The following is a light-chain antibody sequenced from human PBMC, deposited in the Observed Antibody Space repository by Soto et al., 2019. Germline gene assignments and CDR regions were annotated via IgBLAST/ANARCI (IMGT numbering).Light chain of an antibody. CDR3: VSFTPSRSYV. Sequence: QSALSQPASVSDSPGQPISISCTGTSSDIGGNDYVSWYRQYPGEAPKLIMYDVANRPSGVSNHFSGSKSGNTASLIISGLRAEDEADYYCVSFTPSRSYVFGTGTKVTV. V-gene: IGLV2-14*03. CDR1: SSDIGGNDY. J-gene: IGLJ1*01. CDR2: DVA.